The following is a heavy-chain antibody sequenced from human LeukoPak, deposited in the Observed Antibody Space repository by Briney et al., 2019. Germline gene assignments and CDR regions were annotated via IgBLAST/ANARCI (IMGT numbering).Heavy chain of an antibody. CDR3: AGAAGYKWDY. CDR1: GFTFSSYS. V-gene: IGHV3-21*04. Sequence: GGSLRLSCAASGFTFSSYSMNWVRQAPGKGLEWVSSIGGSPAYTHYADSVKGRFTISRDNAKNSLYLQMNSLRAEDTSVYYCAGAAGYKWDYWGQGTLVTVSS. J-gene: IGHJ4*02. D-gene: IGHD5-18*01. CDR2: IGGSPAYT.